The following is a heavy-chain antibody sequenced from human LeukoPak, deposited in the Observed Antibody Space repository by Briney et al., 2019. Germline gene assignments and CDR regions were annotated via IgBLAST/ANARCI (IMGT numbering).Heavy chain of an antibody. CDR3: AAGELFLYYYYMDV. CDR2: MNPNSGNT. D-gene: IGHD3-10*01. V-gene: IGHV1-8*01. Sequence: ASVKVSCKASGYTFTSYDINWVRQATGQGLEWMGWMNPNSGNTGYAQKFQGRVTMTRNTSISTAYMELSSLRSEDTAVYYCAAGELFLYYYYMDVWGKGTTVTVSS. J-gene: IGHJ6*03. CDR1: GYTFTSYD.